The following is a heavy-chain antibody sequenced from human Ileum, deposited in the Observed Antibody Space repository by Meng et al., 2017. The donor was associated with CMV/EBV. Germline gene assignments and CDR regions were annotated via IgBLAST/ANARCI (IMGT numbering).Heavy chain of an antibody. CDR1: GGSIGSDDF. Sequence: QLQLQESGPGLVKPSRTLSLTCTVSGGSIGSDDFWSWLRQPAGKGLEWIGRISTGGSTSYNPSLKSRVALSLDTSKNQFSLRLSSVTAADTAIYYCARDILIGYIRHNYFDPWGQGTLVTVSS. CDR3: ARDILIGYIRHNYFDP. D-gene: IGHD3-9*01. CDR2: ISTGGST. V-gene: IGHV4-61*02. J-gene: IGHJ5*02.